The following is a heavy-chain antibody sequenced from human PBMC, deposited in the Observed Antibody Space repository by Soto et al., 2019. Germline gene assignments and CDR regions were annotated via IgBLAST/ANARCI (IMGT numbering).Heavy chain of an antibody. CDR2: IYWDDDK. CDR1: GFSLSTSAVG. J-gene: IGHJ4*02. V-gene: IGHV2-5*02. D-gene: IGHD2-8*02. Sequence: QITLKESGPPLVKPTQTLTLTCHFSGFSLSTSAVGVGWIRQPPGKALEWLAFIYWDDDKRYSPSLKSCLTITKDTCKTLVVLAMNNMDPVDTATYYGAHLVVYGLTYYFGYWGQGTLVTVSS. CDR3: AHLVVYGLTYYFGY.